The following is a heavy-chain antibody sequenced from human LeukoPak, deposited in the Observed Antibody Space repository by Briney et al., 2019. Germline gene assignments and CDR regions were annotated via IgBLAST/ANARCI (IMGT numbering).Heavy chain of an antibody. CDR2: IYYSGST. Sequence: PSETLSLTCTVSGGSISSYYWSWIRQPPGKGLEWIGYIYYSGSTNYNPSLKSRVTISVDTSKNQFSLKLSSVTAADTAVYYCARSEVTTKYYYYYMDVWGKGTTVTVSS. CDR3: ARSEVTTKYYYYYMDV. V-gene: IGHV4-59*01. J-gene: IGHJ6*03. D-gene: IGHD4-23*01. CDR1: GGSISSYY.